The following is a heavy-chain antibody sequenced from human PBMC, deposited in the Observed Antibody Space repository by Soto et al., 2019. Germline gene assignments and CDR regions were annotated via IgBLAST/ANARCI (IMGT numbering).Heavy chain of an antibody. CDR2: MSSDGKNK. J-gene: IGHJ4*01. CDR3: AREQNIKYLEY. CDR1: GFTFSSYT. Sequence: WGSLRLSCAASGFTFSSYTMHWVRQAPGKGLEWVAIMSSDGKNKYYADSVKGRFTISRDNSKNTLYLQMNSLRAEDTAVYYCAREQNIKYLEYWGHGTLVTVSS. V-gene: IGHV3-30*04.